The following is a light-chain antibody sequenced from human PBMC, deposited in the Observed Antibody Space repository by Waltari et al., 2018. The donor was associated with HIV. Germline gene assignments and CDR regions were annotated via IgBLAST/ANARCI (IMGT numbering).Light chain of an antibody. Sequence: DIQMTQSPSPLSASVGDRITITCRASQNIGDYVHWSQQTPGNAPKLLVYSASSLQSGVHSMFSGSGSGTDFTLTISNLQPEDFGIYYCQQTYSTHLFTFGPGTEVDMK. J-gene: IGKJ3*01. CDR1: QNIGDY. V-gene: IGKV1-39*01. CDR3: QQTYSTHLFT. CDR2: SAS.